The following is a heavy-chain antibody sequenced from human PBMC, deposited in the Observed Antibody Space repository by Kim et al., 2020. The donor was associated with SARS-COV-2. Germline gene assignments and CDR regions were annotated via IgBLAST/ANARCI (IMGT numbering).Heavy chain of an antibody. V-gene: IGHV4-39*01. CDR3: ARLHGSGSRGDY. Sequence: YDNPSLKSRVTISVDTSKNQFSLKLSSVTAADTAVYYCARLHGSGSRGDYWGQGTLVTVSS. D-gene: IGHD3-10*01. J-gene: IGHJ4*02.